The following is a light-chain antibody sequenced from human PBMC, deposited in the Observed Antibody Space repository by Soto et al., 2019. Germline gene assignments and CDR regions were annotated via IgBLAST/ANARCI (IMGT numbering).Light chain of an antibody. V-gene: IGKV3D-15*01. CDR3: QQYNNWPPGT. J-gene: IGKJ2*01. CDR2: GAS. Sequence: EIVMTQSPATLSVSPGDRATLSCRASQSVSSNLAWYQQKPGQAPRLLIYGASTRATGFPARFSGSGSGTEFTLTISSLQSEDFAVYYCQQYNNWPPGTFGQWTKLEIK. CDR1: QSVSSN.